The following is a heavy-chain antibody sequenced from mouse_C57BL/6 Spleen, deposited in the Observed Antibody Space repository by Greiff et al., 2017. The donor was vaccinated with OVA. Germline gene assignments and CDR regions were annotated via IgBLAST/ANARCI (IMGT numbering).Heavy chain of an antibody. V-gene: IGHV1-80*01. CDR3: ARRDWDGWYFDV. CDR1: GYAFSSYW. CDR2: IYPGDGDT. J-gene: IGHJ1*03. Sequence: QVQLQQSGAELVKPGASVKISCKASGYAFSSYWMNWVKQRPGKGLEWIGQIYPGDGDTNYNGKFKGKATLTADKSSSTAYMQLSSLTSEDSAVYFCARRDWDGWYFDVWGTGTTVTVSS. D-gene: IGHD4-1*01.